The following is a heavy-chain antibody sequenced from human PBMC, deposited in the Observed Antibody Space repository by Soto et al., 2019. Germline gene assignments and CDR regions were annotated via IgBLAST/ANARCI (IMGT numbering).Heavy chain of an antibody. CDR3: AREYIVFVPPARYYYHGMDV. Sequence: EVQLVESGGGLVQPGGSLRLSCAASGFTFSSYWMHWVRQAPGKGLVWVSRINSDGSSTRYADSVKGRFTISRDNAKKTLYLQMNSLRAEDTAVYYCAREYIVFVPPARYYYHGMDVWGQGTTVTVSS. CDR2: INSDGSST. D-gene: IGHD2-2*01. J-gene: IGHJ6*02. V-gene: IGHV3-74*01. CDR1: GFTFSSYW.